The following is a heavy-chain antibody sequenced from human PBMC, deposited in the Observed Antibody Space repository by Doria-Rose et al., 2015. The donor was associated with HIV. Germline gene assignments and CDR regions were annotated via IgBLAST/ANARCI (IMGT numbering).Heavy chain of an antibody. J-gene: IGHJ4*02. D-gene: IGHD1-26*01. V-gene: IGHV4-59*01. CDR2: IFYTGST. Sequence: QVQLQESGPGLVKPSETLSLTCSVSGGSISHYYWSWIRQPPGKGLEYIADIFYTGSTNYSLSLKSRVSISIDTSKNKFSLRLSSVTAADTAVYYCARVLSGTYDYWGQGTLVTVSS. CDR1: GGSISHYY. CDR3: ARVLSGTYDY.